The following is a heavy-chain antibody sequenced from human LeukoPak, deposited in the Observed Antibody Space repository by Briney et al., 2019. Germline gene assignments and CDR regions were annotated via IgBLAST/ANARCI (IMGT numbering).Heavy chain of an antibody. V-gene: IGHV4-31*03. CDR3: ARFRSSGYQSNDAFDI. J-gene: IGHJ3*02. D-gene: IGHD3-22*01. CDR2: IYYSGST. Sequence: SQTLSLTCTVSGGSISSGGYYWSWIRQHPGKGLEWIGYIYYSGSTYYNPSLKSRVTMSVDTSKNQFSLKLSSVTAADTAVYYCARFRSSGYQSNDAFDIWGQGTMVTVSS. CDR1: GGSISSGGYY.